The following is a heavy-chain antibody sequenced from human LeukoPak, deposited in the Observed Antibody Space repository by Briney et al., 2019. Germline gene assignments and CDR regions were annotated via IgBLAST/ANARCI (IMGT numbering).Heavy chain of an antibody. CDR1: GYTFSSYY. CDR2: INPSGSNS. J-gene: IGHJ4*02. V-gene: IGHV1-46*01. Sequence: ASVKVSCKASGYTFSSYYIHWVRQAPGQGLQWMGVINPSGSNSRYAEEFQGRVTMTRDTSTNTVNMELSSLRSNDTAVYYCSSPKSPYEGTGPXNWGQGTQVTV. CDR3: SSPKSPYEGTGPXN. D-gene: IGHD2-8*02.